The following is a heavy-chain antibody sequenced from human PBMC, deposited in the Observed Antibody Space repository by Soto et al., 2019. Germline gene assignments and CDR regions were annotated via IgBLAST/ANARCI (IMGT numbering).Heavy chain of an antibody. D-gene: IGHD2-2*01. V-gene: IGHV5-10-1*01. CDR3: ARHGGYCSSTSCYWGYYYYYGMDV. CDR1: GYSFTTYW. CDR2: IDPTDSYT. J-gene: IGHJ6*02. Sequence: GESLKISCQASGYSFTTYWISWVRQMPGKGLECMGRIDPTDSYTDYGPSFEGHVTMSVDRSINTAYLEWSGLKASDSAMYYCARHGGYCSSTSCYWGYYYYYGMDVWGQRTTVTVSS.